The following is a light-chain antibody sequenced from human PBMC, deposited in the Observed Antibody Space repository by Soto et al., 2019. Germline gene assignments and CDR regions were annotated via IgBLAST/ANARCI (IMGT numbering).Light chain of an antibody. CDR2: DVI. V-gene: IGLV2-14*01. CDR1: SSDVGGYNY. J-gene: IGLJ1*01. CDR3: SSYTSSHTYV. Sequence: QSALTQPASVSGSPGQSLTISCTGTSSDVGGYNYVAWYQQHPGKAPKLIIYDVINRPSGVSNRFSGSKSGNTASLTISGLQAEDEADYYCSSYTSSHTYVFGRGTKLTVL.